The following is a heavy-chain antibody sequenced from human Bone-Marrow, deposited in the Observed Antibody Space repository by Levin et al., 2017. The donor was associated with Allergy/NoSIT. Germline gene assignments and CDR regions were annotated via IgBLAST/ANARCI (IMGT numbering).Heavy chain of an antibody. V-gene: IGHV3-7*03. J-gene: IGHJ3*02. CDR3: ARKLRGSSAYDAFDI. D-gene: IGHD5-12*01. CDR1: GFTFRDYW. CDR2: IDQDGSQK. Sequence: HASETLSLTCAAAGFTFRDYWMTWVRQTPGRGLEWVADIDQDGSQKYYVDSVKGRFTISRDNAKNSVDLQMNYLRDDDTAVYYCARKLRGSSAYDAFDIWGHGTMVTFSS.